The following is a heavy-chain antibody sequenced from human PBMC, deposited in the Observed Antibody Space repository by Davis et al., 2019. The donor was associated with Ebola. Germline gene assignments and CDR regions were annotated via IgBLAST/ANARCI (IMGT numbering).Heavy chain of an antibody. CDR1: GGTFSSYA. D-gene: IGHD1-26*01. Sequence: SVKVSCKASGGTFSSYAISWVRQAPGQGLEWMGRIIPILGIANYAQKFQGRVTITVDKSTSTAYMELSSLRSEDTAVYYCARAAGGSYLGGFDYWGQGTLVTVSS. J-gene: IGHJ4*02. CDR2: IIPILGIA. V-gene: IGHV1-69*04. CDR3: ARAAGGSYLGGFDY.